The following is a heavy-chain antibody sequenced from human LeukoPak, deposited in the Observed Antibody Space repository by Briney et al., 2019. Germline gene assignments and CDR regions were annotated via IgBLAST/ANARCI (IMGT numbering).Heavy chain of an antibody. Sequence: SETLSLTCAVYGGSSSGYYWSWIRHPPGKGLEWIGEINHSGSTNYTPSLKSRVTISVDTSKSQFSLKLSSVTAADTAVYYCASGSSGGNPYYFDYWGQGTLVTVSS. CDR3: ASGSSGGNPYYFDY. J-gene: IGHJ4*02. V-gene: IGHV4-34*01. CDR2: INHSGST. CDR1: GGSSSGYY. D-gene: IGHD6-19*01.